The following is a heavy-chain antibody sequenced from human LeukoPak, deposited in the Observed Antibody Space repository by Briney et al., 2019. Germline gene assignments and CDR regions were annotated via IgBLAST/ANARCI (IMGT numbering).Heavy chain of an antibody. J-gene: IGHJ4*02. CDR3: ARESISGHRDFDY. CDR1: GFTFSGYS. V-gene: IGHV3-48*01. CDR2: ISSGSRTI. D-gene: IGHD1-26*01. Sequence: GSLLLSCAASGFTFSGYSMNWVRQAPGKGLEWLSYISSGSRTIYYADSVKGRFTVSRDNAKNSLYLQMNSLRTEDTAVYYCARESISGHRDFDYWGQGALVTVSS.